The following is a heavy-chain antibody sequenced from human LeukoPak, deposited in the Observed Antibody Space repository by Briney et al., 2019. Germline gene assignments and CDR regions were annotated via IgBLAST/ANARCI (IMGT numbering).Heavy chain of an antibody. V-gene: IGHV4-38-2*02. CDR3: ARQGHSGYLY. Sequence: SETLSLTCTVSGYSISSGYYWGWIRQPPGKGLEWIGEINHSGSTNYNPSLKSRVTISVDTSKNQFSLKLSSVTAADTAVYYCARQGHSGYLYWGQGTLVTVSS. J-gene: IGHJ4*02. D-gene: IGHD5-12*01. CDR2: INHSGST. CDR1: GYSISSGYY.